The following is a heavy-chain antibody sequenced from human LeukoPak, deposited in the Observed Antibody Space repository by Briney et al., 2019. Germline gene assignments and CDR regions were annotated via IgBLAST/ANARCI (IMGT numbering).Heavy chain of an antibody. Sequence: SVKVSCKASGGTFSSYAISWVRQDPGQGLEWMGGIIPIFGTANYAQKFQGRVTITTDESTSTAYMELSSLRSEDTAVYYCARGPSSLEWLLYFDYWGQGTLVTVSS. V-gene: IGHV1-69*05. D-gene: IGHD3-3*01. CDR3: ARGPSSLEWLLYFDY. J-gene: IGHJ4*02. CDR1: GGTFSSYA. CDR2: IIPIFGTA.